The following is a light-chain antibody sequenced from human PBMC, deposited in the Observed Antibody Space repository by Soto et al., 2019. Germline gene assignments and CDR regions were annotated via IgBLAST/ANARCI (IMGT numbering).Light chain of an antibody. J-gene: IGLJ2*01. Sequence: QSVLTQPPSASGTPGQRVTISCPGSSSNIGSNTVNWYQQLPGTAPKLLIYSNNQRPSGVPDRFSGSKSGTSASLAISGLQSEDEADYYCAAWDDSLNGPHVVFGGGTKLTVL. CDR1: SSNIGSNT. CDR2: SNN. V-gene: IGLV1-44*01. CDR3: AAWDDSLNGPHVV.